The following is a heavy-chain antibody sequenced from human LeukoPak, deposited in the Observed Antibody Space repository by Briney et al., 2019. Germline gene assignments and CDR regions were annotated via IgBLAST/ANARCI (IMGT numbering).Heavy chain of an antibody. D-gene: IGHD3-16*01. CDR2: IWYDGSNK. CDR3: AKDRGCPDY. J-gene: IGHJ4*02. CDR1: GFTFSSYG. V-gene: IGHV3-33*06. Sequence: GRSLRLSCAASGFTFSSYGMHWVRQAPGKGLEWVAVIWYDGSNKYYADSVKGRFTISRDNSKNTLYLQMNSLRAGDTAVYYCAKDRGCPDYWGQGTLVTVSS.